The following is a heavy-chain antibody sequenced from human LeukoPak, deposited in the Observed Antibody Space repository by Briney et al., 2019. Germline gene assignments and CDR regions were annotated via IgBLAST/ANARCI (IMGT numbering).Heavy chain of an antibody. CDR3: ARGNILCSGGSCSTNIDY. D-gene: IGHD2-15*01. CDR2: IYTSGST. V-gene: IGHV4-4*07. Sequence: SETLSLTCTVSGGSISSYYWSWIRQPAGKGLEWIGRIYTSGSTNYNPSLKSRVTMSVDTSKNQFSLKLSSVTAADTAVYYCARGNILCSGGSCSTNIDYWGQGTLVTASS. J-gene: IGHJ4*02. CDR1: GGSISSYY.